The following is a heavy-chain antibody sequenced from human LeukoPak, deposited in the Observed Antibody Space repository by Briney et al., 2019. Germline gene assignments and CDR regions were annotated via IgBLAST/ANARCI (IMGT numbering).Heavy chain of an antibody. J-gene: IGHJ4*02. CDR3: ARDRGIQNSPFDY. Sequence: ASVKVSCKASGYTFTSYYMHWVRQAPGQGLEWMGIINPSGGSTSYAKKFQGRVTMTRDMSTSTVYMEMRSLRSKDTAVYYCARDRGIQNSPFDYWGQGTLVTVSS. CDR1: GYTFTSYY. V-gene: IGHV1-46*01. CDR2: INPSGGST. D-gene: IGHD3-10*01.